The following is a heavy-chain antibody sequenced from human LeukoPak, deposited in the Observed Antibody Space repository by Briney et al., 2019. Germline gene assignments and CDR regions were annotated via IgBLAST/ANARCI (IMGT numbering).Heavy chain of an antibody. CDR3: ARLSSHYGDYKVDP. CDR2: ISYDGSNK. CDR1: GFTFSSYA. Sequence: GGSLRLSCAASGFTFSSYAMHWVRQAPGKGLEWVAVISYDGSNKYYADSVKGRFTISRDNSKNTLYLQMNSLRAEDTAVYYCARLSSHYGDYKVDPWGQGTLVTVSS. J-gene: IGHJ5*02. D-gene: IGHD4-17*01. V-gene: IGHV3-30*04.